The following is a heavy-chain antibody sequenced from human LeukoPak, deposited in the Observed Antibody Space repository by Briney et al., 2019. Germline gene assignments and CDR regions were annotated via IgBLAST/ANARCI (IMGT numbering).Heavy chain of an antibody. CDR1: GGTFSSHA. CDR3: AVLSDGAYCGGDCFYLDS. CDR2: VIPILDIT. Sequence: WASVKVSCKASGGTFSSHAMNWVRQAPGQGLEWMGGVIPILDITDYAQKFQGRLTITADKSTGTGYMELSSLRSEDSAVYYCAVLSDGAYCGGDCFYLDSWGQGTLVAVSS. V-gene: IGHV1-69*10. D-gene: IGHD2-21*02. J-gene: IGHJ5*01.